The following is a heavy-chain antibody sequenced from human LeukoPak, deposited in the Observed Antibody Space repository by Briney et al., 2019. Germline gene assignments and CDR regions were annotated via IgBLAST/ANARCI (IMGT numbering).Heavy chain of an antibody. D-gene: IGHD4-17*01. Sequence: GGSLRLSCAASGFTFSNAWMSWVRQAPRKGLEWVGRIKSKTDGGTTDYAAPVKGRFTISRDDSKKTLYLQMNSLKTEDTAVYYCTTDKLFTVTTSWFDPWGQGTLVTVSS. CDR3: TTDKLFTVTTSWFDP. CDR1: GFTFSNAW. CDR2: IKSKTDGGTT. J-gene: IGHJ5*02. V-gene: IGHV3-15*01.